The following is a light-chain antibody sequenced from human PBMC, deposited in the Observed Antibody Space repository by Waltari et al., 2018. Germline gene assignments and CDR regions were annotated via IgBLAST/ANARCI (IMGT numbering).Light chain of an antibody. CDR1: QNINSTF. J-gene: IGKJ1*01. CDR3: QQYGSPPSRT. V-gene: IGKV3-20*01. Sequence: ENVLTQSPGTLALSPGERATLSCRASQNINSTFFAWYQQKPGQAPRLLISDAVNRASGIPDRFSGRGSGTDFTLTISSLEPEDFAVYYCQQYGSPPSRTFGQGTKVEMK. CDR2: DAV.